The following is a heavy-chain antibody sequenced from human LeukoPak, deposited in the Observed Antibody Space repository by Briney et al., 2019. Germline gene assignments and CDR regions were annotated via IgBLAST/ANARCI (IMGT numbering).Heavy chain of an antibody. D-gene: IGHD2-15*01. V-gene: IGHV1-2*02. CDR3: STEDKYCSGANCGKY. CDR1: GYTFTNYY. CDR2: IVPDSGGA. Sequence: GASVTVSCKTSGYTFTNYYVHWVRQAPGQGLEWMGYIVPDSGGADYDRKFQGRVTMTRDKSISTVYMELSSLRSDDTAVYYCSTEDKYCSGANCGKYWGQGTLVTVSS. J-gene: IGHJ4*02.